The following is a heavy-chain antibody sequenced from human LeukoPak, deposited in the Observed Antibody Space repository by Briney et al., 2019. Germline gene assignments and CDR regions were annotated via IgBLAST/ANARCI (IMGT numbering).Heavy chain of an antibody. J-gene: IGHJ4*02. CDR1: DGSISSYY. CDR2: SYFIGSP. Sequence: SETLSLTCTVDGSISSYYWSWIRRAPGKGLEWIGHSYFIGSPNYNPSLKSRVTISVDTPKNQFSLKLSSVTAADTAVYYCAGVRSTVGWRSFDYWGQGILVTVSS. V-gene: IGHV4-59*08. CDR3: AGVRSTVGWRSFDY. D-gene: IGHD4-23*01.